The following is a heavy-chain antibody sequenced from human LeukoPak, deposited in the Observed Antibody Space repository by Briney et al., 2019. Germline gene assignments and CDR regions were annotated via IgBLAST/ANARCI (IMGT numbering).Heavy chain of an antibody. CDR2: MNPNSGNT. V-gene: IGHV1-8*02. D-gene: IGHD5-24*01. CDR3: ARGRGRRDGYRGDP. J-gene: IGHJ5*02. CDR1: GYTFTSYG. Sequence: GASVKVSCKASGYTFTSYGINWVRQATGQGLEWMGWMNPNSGNTGYAQKFQGRVTMTRNTSISTAYMELSSLRSEDTAVYSCARGRGRRDGYRGDPWGQGTLVTVSS.